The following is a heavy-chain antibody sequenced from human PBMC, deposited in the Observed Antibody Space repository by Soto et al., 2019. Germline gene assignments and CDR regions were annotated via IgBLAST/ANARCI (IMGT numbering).Heavy chain of an antibody. CDR2: ISGSGGSA. V-gene: IGHV3-23*01. CDR3: AKDRYSSSWFDY. CDR1: GFTFSSYA. D-gene: IGHD6-13*01. J-gene: IGHJ4*02. Sequence: GGSLRLSCAASGFTFSSYAMSWVRQAPGKGLEWVSAISGSGGSAYYADSVKGRFTISRDNSKNTLYLQMNSLRAEDTAVYYCAKDRYSSSWFDYWGQGTLVTVSS.